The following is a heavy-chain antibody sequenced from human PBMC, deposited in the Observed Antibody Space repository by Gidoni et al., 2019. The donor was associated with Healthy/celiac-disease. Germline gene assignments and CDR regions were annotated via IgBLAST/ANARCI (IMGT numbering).Heavy chain of an antibody. Sequence: EVQLLESGGVLVQPGGSLRLACAGSGFAISSYARSWVRQAPGKGLEWVSAISGSGVSTYYADSVKGRFTISRDNSNNTLYLQLNSLRAEDTAVYYCAKGRKWELLTLFDYWGQGTLVTVSS. V-gene: IGHV3-23*01. D-gene: IGHD1-26*01. CDR3: AKGRKWELLTLFDY. J-gene: IGHJ4*02. CDR2: ISGSGVST. CDR1: GFAISSYA.